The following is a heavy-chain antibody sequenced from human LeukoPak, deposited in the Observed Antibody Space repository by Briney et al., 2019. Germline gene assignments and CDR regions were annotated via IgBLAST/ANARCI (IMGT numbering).Heavy chain of an antibody. V-gene: IGHV1-69*13. CDR2: IIPIFGTA. CDR1: GGTFSSYA. Sequence: SVKVSCKASGGTFSSYAISWVRQAPGQGLERMGGIIPIFGTANYAQKFQGRVTITADESTSTAYMELSSLRSEDTAVYYCARDPRYYDFWPFDPWGQGTLVTVSS. J-gene: IGHJ5*02. D-gene: IGHD3-3*01. CDR3: ARDPRYYDFWPFDP.